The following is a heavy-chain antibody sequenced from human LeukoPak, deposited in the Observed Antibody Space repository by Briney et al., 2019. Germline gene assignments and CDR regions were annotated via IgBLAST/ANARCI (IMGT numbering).Heavy chain of an antibody. V-gene: IGHV4-4*07. Sequence: SETLSLTCTVSGDSISGDYWSWIRQPAGKGLEWIGRVYTSGSTSFNPSLKSRVTMSVDTSKNQFSLKLNSVTAADTAVYYCARESTMVRGVIVVYFDYWGQGTLVTVSS. CDR1: GDSISGDY. J-gene: IGHJ4*02. D-gene: IGHD3-10*01. CDR2: VYTSGST. CDR3: ARESTMVRGVIVVYFDY.